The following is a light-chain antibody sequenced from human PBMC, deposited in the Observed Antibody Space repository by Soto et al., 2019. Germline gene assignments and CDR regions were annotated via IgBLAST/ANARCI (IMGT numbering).Light chain of an antibody. CDR3: HQSYSNPPT. J-gene: IGKJ5*01. Sequence: DIQVTQSPSSLSAYVGDRVTITCRASQYVDTYLNWYQHKPGKAPQLLIYGASRLQSGVPSRFSASGSATDFALTITSLQPEDFATYYCHQSYSNPPTFGQATRLEIK. CDR1: QYVDTY. V-gene: IGKV1-39*01. CDR2: GAS.